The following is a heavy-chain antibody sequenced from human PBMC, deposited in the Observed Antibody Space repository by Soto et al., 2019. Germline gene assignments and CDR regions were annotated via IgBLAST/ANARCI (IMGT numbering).Heavy chain of an antibody. CDR3: ARDQTVAGPTTFDY. Sequence: EVQLVESGGGLVQPGRSLRLSCAASGFTFDDYAMHWVRQAPGKGLEWVSRIDDTGSVTTYADSVKGRFTISRDNAKKTLYLQMNSLRAEDTAVYYCARDQTVAGPTTFDYCGQGTLVTVSS. CDR2: IDDTGSVT. D-gene: IGHD6-19*01. V-gene: IGHV3-9*01. CDR1: GFTFDDYA. J-gene: IGHJ4*02.